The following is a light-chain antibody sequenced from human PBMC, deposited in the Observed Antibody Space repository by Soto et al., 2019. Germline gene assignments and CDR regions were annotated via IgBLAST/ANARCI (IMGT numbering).Light chain of an antibody. V-gene: IGLV1-51*01. J-gene: IGLJ2*01. CDR3: GSWDTSLSGII. CDR1: SFNIGDNY. CDR2: DNN. Sequence: QSVLTQPPPVSAAPGQKVTISCSGGSFNIGDNYVSWYQQLPGTAPKLLIYDNNKRPSGIPDRFSGSKSGTSATLDISGLQTGDEADYYCGSWDTSLSGIIFGGGTKVTVL.